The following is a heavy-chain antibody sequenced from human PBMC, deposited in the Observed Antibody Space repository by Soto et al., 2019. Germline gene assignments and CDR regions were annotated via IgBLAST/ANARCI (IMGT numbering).Heavy chain of an antibody. J-gene: IGHJ5*02. CDR2: IIPILGIA. D-gene: IGHD6-13*01. CDR3: TYSSRELDP. Sequence: QVQLVQSGAEVKKPGSSVKVSCKASGGTFSSYTISWVRQAPGQGLEWMGRIIPILGIANYAQKFQGRVTXXAHKSTSTAYMELSSLRSEDTDVYYCTYSSRELDPWGQGTLVTVSS. CDR1: GGTFSSYT. V-gene: IGHV1-69*02.